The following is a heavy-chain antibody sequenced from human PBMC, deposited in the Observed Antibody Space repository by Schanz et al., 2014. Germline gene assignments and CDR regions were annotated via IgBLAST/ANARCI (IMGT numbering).Heavy chain of an antibody. CDR2: ISYDGSLK. J-gene: IGHJ3*01. Sequence: QEQLVQSGGAAVQPGRSLRLSCAASGFTFSSYAVDWIRQAPGQGLEWVSFISYDGSLKSYLDSVKGRFTISRDNSKNALFLEMNSLRVEDTAVYYCARDLVSYHDFWSGQETGDSAFDLWGQGTMVTVSP. CDR3: ARDLVSYHDFWSGQETGDSAFDL. CDR1: GFTFSSYA. V-gene: IGHV3-30-3*01. D-gene: IGHD3-3*01.